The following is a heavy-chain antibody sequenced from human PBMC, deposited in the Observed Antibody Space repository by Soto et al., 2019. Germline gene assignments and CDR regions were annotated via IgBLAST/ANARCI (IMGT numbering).Heavy chain of an antibody. J-gene: IGHJ4*02. CDR2: ISSSSSSK. D-gene: IGHD3-22*01. Sequence: GGSLRLSCAASGFTFSKYRMNWVRQDPGKGLEWVSYISSSSSSKFYADSVKDRFTISRDNAKSLLYLQMNSLRAEDTAVYYCAKDSSGYPGGYFDYWGQGTLVT. CDR1: GFTFSKYR. V-gene: IGHV3-21*06. CDR3: AKDSSGYPGGYFDY.